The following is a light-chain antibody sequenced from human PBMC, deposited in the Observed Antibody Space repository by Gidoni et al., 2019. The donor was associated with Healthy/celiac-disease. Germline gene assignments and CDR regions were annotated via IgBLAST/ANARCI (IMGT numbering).Light chain of an antibody. CDR2: WGS. CDR3: MQAQQTPPT. CDR1: QSLLHSNGYNY. J-gene: IGKJ1*01. V-gene: IGKV2-28*01. Sequence: DIVMTQSPLSLPVTPGESASISCRSSQSLLHSNGYNYLDWYLQKPGQSPQLLIYWGSNRASGVPDRFSGSGSGTDFTLKISRVEAEDVGVYYCMQAQQTPPTFGQGTKVEIK.